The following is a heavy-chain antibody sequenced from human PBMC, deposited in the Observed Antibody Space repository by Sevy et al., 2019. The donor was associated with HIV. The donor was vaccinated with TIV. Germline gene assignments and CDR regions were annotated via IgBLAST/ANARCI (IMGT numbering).Heavy chain of an antibody. J-gene: IGHJ6*02. Sequence: GGSLRLSCAASGFTFSDYYMSWIRQAPGKGLEWVSYISSSGSTIYYADSVKGRFTISRDNAKNSLYLLMNSLRAEDTAVYYCARGFEYSSSSEYYYGMDVWGQGTTITVSS. CDR3: ARGFEYSSSSEYYYGMDV. D-gene: IGHD6-6*01. CDR2: ISSSGSTI. CDR1: GFTFSDYY. V-gene: IGHV3-11*01.